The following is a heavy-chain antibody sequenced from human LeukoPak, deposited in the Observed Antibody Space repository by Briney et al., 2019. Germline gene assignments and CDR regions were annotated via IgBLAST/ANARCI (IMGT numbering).Heavy chain of an antibody. CDR3: AGQQLVVSYFDY. CDR1: GFTFSSYS. Sequence: PGGSLRLSCAASGFTFSSYSMNWVRQAPGKGLEWVSSISSSSSYIYYADSVKGRFTISRDNAKNSLYLQMNSLRAEDTAVYYCAGQQLVVSYFDYWGQGTLVTVSS. V-gene: IGHV3-21*01. CDR2: ISSSSSYI. J-gene: IGHJ4*02. D-gene: IGHD6-13*01.